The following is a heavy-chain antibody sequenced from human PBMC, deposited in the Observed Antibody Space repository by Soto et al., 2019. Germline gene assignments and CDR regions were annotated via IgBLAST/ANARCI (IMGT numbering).Heavy chain of an antibody. CDR3: ARDPVAMVRGVIITNYYYYGMDV. J-gene: IGHJ6*02. CDR2: INSDGSST. V-gene: IGHV3-74*01. Sequence: GSLRLSCAASGFTFSSYWMHWVRQAPGKGLVWVSRINSDGSSTSYADSVKGRFTISRDNARNTLYLQMDSLRAEDTAVYYCARDPVAMVRGVIITNYYYYGMDVWGQGTTVTVSS. D-gene: IGHD3-10*01. CDR1: GFTFSSYW.